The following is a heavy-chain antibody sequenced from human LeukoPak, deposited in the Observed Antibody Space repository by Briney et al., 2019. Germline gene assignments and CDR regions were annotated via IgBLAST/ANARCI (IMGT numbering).Heavy chain of an antibody. CDR3: AKFEGATIPGWFNDY. CDR2: IDKTTYPT. J-gene: IGHJ4*02. Sequence: GSLRLSCVASEFIFSDYAMGWVRQAPGKGLEWVSTIDKTTYPTFYADSVKGRFTISRDNSKNTLYLQMNSLRTEDTAVYFCAKFEGATIPGWFNDYWGQGILVTVSS. V-gene: IGHV3-23*05. CDR1: EFIFSDYA. D-gene: IGHD6-19*01.